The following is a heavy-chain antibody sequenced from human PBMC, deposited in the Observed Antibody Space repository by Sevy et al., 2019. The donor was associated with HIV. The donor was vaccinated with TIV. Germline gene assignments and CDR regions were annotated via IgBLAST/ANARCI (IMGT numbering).Heavy chain of an antibody. CDR3: ARESGYTTTWYPGH. V-gene: IGHV3-30-3*01. J-gene: IGHJ4*02. CDR1: GFTFSAHA. CDR2: ISYDGTYK. Sequence: GGSLRLSCAASGFTFSAHAMHWVRQAPGKGLEWVAVISYDGTYKNYGQSVKGRFTISRDDSKNTLFLHMNSLRAEETALYYCARESGYTTTWYPGHWGQGTLVTVSS. D-gene: IGHD2-2*02.